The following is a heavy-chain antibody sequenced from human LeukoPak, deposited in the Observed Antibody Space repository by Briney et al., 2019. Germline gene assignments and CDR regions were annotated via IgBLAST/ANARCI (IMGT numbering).Heavy chain of an antibody. J-gene: IGHJ3*02. CDR2: IWYDGSNK. CDR1: GFTFSSYG. CDR3: AREPYDSSGHTLFGAFDI. V-gene: IGHV3-33*01. Sequence: GRSLRLSCAASGFTFSSYGMHWVRQAPAKGLEWVAVIWYDGSNKYYADSVKGRFTISRDNSKNTLYLQMNSLRAEDTAVYYCAREPYDSSGHTLFGAFDIWGQGTMVTVSS. D-gene: IGHD3-22*01.